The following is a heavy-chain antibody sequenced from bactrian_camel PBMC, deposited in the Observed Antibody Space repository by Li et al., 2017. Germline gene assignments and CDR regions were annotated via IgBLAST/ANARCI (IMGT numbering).Heavy chain of an antibody. CDR1: GYTNIGWPYC. D-gene: IGHD1*01. CDR2: IYTGAPRT. Sequence: HVQLVESGGGSVQAGGSLRLSCAVSGYTNIGWPYCMGWLRQAPGKEREGVAGIYTGAPRTYYADSVKGRVTIPVDRPKNTLYLQMNSLKPEDTALYDYAADRPPLWSSGSLFERGFDCWGQGTQVTVS. V-gene: IGHV3S1*01. CDR3: AADRPPLWSSGSLFERGFDC. J-gene: IGHJ6*01.